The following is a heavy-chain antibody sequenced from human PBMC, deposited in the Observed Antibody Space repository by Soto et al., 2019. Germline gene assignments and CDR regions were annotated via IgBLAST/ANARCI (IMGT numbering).Heavy chain of an antibody. V-gene: IGHV4-61*01. J-gene: IGHJ4*02. CDR3: ARVPYDSSGYYYDSVDY. CDR2: IYYSGST. D-gene: IGHD3-22*01. Sequence: TSETLSLTCTVSGGSVSSGSYYWSWIRQPPGKGLEWIGYIYYSGSTNYNPSLKSRVTISVDTSKNQFSLKLSSVTAADTAVYYCARVPYDSSGYYYDSVDYWGQGTLVTVSS. CDR1: GGSVSSGSYY.